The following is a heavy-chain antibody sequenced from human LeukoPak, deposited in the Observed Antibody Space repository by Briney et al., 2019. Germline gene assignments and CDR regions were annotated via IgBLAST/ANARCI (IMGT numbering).Heavy chain of an antibody. J-gene: IGHJ4*02. V-gene: IGHV4-59*01. CDR2: IYYSGST. Sequence: SETLSLTCTVSGVSISSYYWSWIRQPPGKGLEWIGYIYYSGSTNYNPSLKSRVTISVDTSKNQFSLKLSSVTAADTAVYYCARDLGYDFWSPGYWGQGTLVTVSS. CDR1: GVSISSYY. D-gene: IGHD3-3*01. CDR3: ARDLGYDFWSPGY.